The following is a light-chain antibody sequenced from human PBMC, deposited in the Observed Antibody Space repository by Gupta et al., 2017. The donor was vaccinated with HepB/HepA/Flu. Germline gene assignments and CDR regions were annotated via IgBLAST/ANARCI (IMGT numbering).Light chain of an antibody. CDR2: GAS. Sequence: ALCVSPTERATLSCRASQSVSSNLAWYQQKPGQVPRLLIYGASTRATGIPARFSGSGSGTAFTLPINSLQSEDFAVYYCQQYNDWLPITFGQGTRLEIK. V-gene: IGKV3-15*01. CDR1: QSVSSN. CDR3: QQYNDWLPIT. J-gene: IGKJ5*01.